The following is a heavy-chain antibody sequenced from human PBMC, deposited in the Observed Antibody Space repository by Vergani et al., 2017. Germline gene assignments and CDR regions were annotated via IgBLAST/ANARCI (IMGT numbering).Heavy chain of an antibody. V-gene: IGHV1-24*01. Sequence: QVQLVQSGAEVKKPGASVKVSCKVSGYTLPELSMHWVRQAPGKGLEWMGGFDPEDGETIYAQKFQGRVTITADESTSTAYMELSSLRSEDTAVYYCAKDTYCSGGSCYNLKSYYYGMDVWGQGTTVTVSS. CDR1: GYTLPELS. CDR3: AKDTYCSGGSCYNLKSYYYGMDV. J-gene: IGHJ6*02. CDR2: FDPEDGET. D-gene: IGHD2-15*01.